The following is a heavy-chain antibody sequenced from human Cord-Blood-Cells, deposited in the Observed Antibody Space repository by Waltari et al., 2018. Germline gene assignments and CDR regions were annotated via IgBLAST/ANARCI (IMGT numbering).Heavy chain of an antibody. Sequence: QVQLVQSGAEVKKPGASVKDSCNVSGSTLTDLSLHWVRQAPGKGLEWMGGFDPEDGETIYAQKFQGRVTMTEDTSTDTAYMELSSLRSEDTAVYYCATVPIAAAPFWGQGTLVTVSS. CDR3: ATVPIAAAPF. V-gene: IGHV1-24*01. CDR1: GSTLTDLS. CDR2: FDPEDGET. J-gene: IGHJ4*02. D-gene: IGHD6-13*01.